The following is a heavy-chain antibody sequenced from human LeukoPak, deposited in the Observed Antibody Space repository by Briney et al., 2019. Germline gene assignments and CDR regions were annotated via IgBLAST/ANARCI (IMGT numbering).Heavy chain of an antibody. J-gene: IGHJ6*02. D-gene: IGHD2-2*01. Sequence: GGSLRLSCAASGFTFSNYAMSWVRQAPGKGLEWVSAISGSGGSTYYADSVKGRFTISRDNSKSTLYLQMNSPRAEDTAVYYCAKDKYCSGTSCYAGYYYFGMDVWGQGTTVTVSS. V-gene: IGHV3-23*01. CDR3: AKDKYCSGTSCYAGYYYFGMDV. CDR1: GFTFSNYA. CDR2: ISGSGGST.